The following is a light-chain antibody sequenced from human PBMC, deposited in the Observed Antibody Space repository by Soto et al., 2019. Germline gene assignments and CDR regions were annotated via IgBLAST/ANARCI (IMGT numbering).Light chain of an antibody. Sequence: QSALTQPPSVSGSPGQSVTISCTGTSGDVGSYNRVSWYQQPPGTAPKLMIYEVSNRPSGVPDRFSGSKSGNTASLTISGLQAEDEADYYCSSYTSSSTFYVFGTGTKATV. CDR1: SGDVGSYNR. J-gene: IGLJ1*01. CDR3: SSYTSSSTFYV. CDR2: EVS. V-gene: IGLV2-18*02.